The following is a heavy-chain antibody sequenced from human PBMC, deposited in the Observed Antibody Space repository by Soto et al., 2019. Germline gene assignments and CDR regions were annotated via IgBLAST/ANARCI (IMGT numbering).Heavy chain of an antibody. CDR1: GFSLSTSGVG. V-gene: IGHV2-5*02. D-gene: IGHD1-26*01. CDR3: AKVSQTTRRWSDLTHFDY. J-gene: IGHJ4*02. Sequence: SGPTLVSPTQTLTLTCTFSGFSLSTSGVGVGWIRQPPGKALEWLALIYWDDDKRYSPSLKSRLTITKDTSKNQVVLTMTNMDPVDTATYYCAKVSQTTRRWSDLTHFDYWGQGTLVTVSS. CDR2: IYWDDDK.